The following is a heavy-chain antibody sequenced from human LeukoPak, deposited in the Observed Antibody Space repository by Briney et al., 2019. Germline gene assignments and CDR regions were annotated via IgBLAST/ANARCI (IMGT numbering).Heavy chain of an antibody. Sequence: SETLSLTCAVYGGSFSGYYWSWIRQPPGKGLEWIGEINHSGSTNYNPSLKSRVTMSVDTSKNQFSLKLSSVTAADTAVYYCARSSYGSGSYHFDYWGQGTLVTVSS. CDR3: ARSSYGSGSYHFDY. CDR1: GGSFSGYY. D-gene: IGHD3-10*01. J-gene: IGHJ4*02. CDR2: INHSGST. V-gene: IGHV4-34*01.